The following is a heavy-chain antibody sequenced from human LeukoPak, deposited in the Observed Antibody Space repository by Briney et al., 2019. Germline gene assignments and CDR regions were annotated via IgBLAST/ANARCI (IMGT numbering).Heavy chain of an antibody. CDR2: IYYSGST. Sequence: SETLSLTCTVSGGSISSGGYYWSWIRQHPGKGLEWIGYIYYSGSTYYNPSLKSRVTISVDTSKNQFSLKLSSVTAADTAVYYCARSVVVAAPRDYWGQGTLVTVSS. V-gene: IGHV4-31*03. CDR1: GGSISSGGYY. D-gene: IGHD2-15*01. J-gene: IGHJ4*02. CDR3: ARSVVVAAPRDY.